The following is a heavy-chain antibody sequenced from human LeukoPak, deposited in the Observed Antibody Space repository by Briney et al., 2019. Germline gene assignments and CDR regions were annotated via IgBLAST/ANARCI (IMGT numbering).Heavy chain of an antibody. D-gene: IGHD3-16*01. CDR1: GFTFSDYN. J-gene: IGHJ5*02. V-gene: IGHV3-11*01. CDR2: ITNGGSTI. Sequence: PGGSLRLSCAASGFTFSDYNMNWVRQAPGKGLEWVSYITNGGSTIHHADSVKGRFTISRDNAKKTLYLQMNSLRAEDTAVYYCARDRVQGVDPWGQGTLVTVSS. CDR3: ARDRVQGVDP.